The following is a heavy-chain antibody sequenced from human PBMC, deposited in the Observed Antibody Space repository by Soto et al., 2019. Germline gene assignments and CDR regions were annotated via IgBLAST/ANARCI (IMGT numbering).Heavy chain of an antibody. CDR3: AIPDYSNYLGYFDS. D-gene: IGHD4-4*01. CDR1: GFSFSTYA. Sequence: GGSLRLSCAASGFSFSTYAMSWVRQAPGKGLEWVSAISGSADTTFYADSVKGRFTISRDNSKNTLYLQMNSLRAEDTAVYYCAIPDYSNYLGYFDSWGQGTLVTVSS. J-gene: IGHJ4*02. CDR2: ISGSADTT. V-gene: IGHV3-23*01.